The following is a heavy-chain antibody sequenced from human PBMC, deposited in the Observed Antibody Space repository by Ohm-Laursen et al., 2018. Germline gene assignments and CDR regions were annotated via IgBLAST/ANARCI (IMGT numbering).Heavy chain of an antibody. CDR3: ARAVNAPYPFSSNRYNWFDP. J-gene: IGHJ5*02. D-gene: IGHD6-13*01. V-gene: IGHV1-8*02. CDR2: MNPNSGNT. CDR1: GLTFSNSA. Sequence: SSVKVSCKASGLTFSNSAINWVRQATGQGLEWMGWMNPNSGNTGYAQKFQGRVTMTRNTSISTAYMELSSLRSEDTAVYYCARAVNAPYPFSSNRYNWFDPWGQGTLVTVSS.